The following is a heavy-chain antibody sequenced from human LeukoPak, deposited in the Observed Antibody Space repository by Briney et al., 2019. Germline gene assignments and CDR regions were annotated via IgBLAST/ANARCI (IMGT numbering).Heavy chain of an antibody. CDR1: GFTFSTYP. D-gene: IGHD3-22*01. V-gene: IGHV3-64*02. CDR3: ARRGNSSGFYYYYMDV. Sequence: GGSLRLSCAASGFTFSTYPMHWVRQALGKGLEYVSTISSNGDTTDYTDSVKGRFTISRDNSKNILFLQMGSLRAEDTAVYYCARRGNSSGFYYYYMDVWGKGTTVTVSS. CDR2: ISSNGDTT. J-gene: IGHJ6*03.